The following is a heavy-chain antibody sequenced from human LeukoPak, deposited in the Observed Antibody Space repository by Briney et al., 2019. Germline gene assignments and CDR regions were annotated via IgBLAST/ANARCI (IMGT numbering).Heavy chain of an antibody. Sequence: GGSLRLSCSASGFTVSSNYMTWVRQAPGKGLEWVSVIYSGGSTYYADSVKGRFTISRDTSKNTLYLQTNSLRAEDTAVYYCASQIAVAGTALDYWGQGTLVTVSS. D-gene: IGHD6-19*01. V-gene: IGHV3-66*04. CDR1: GFTVSSNY. CDR3: ASQIAVAGTALDY. J-gene: IGHJ4*02. CDR2: IYSGGST.